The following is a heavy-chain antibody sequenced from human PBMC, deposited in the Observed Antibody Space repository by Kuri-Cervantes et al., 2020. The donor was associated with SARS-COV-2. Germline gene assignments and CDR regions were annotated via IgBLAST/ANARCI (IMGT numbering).Heavy chain of an antibody. J-gene: IGHJ4*02. CDR3: ARDPCGIDCWRRLDY. CDR1: VYTFTNYG. Sequence: SVHVSCKGCVYTFTNYGFNGVRQAPGQGLEWMGWISAYNGVTFFAHNFQGRVTMTVDASTSTAYMELRGLRSDDTAVYYCARDPCGIDCWRRLDYWGQGTLVTVSS. V-gene: IGHV1-18*04. CDR2: ISAYNGVT. D-gene: IGHD2-21*01.